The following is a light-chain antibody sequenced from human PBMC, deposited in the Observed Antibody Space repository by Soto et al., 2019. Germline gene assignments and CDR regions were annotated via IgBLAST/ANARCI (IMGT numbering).Light chain of an antibody. CDR2: SNN. CDR1: YSNLKTNT. CDR3: AAWDDSLSGRV. Sequence: QSVLTQPPSAYGTPGQRVSISCSGSYSNLKTNTVNWYQHLPGTAPKLLIFSNNQRPSGVTDRFSVSKSGTSASLAITWLQSEDEADYYCAAWDDSLSGRVFGGGTKLTVL. J-gene: IGLJ2*01. V-gene: IGLV1-44*01.